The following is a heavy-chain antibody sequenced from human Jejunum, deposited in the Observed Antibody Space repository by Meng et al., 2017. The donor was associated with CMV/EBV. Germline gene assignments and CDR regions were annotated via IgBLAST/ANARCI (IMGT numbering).Heavy chain of an antibody. Sequence: KASGGSFNSFTIFWVRHAPGQGLPSLGGIVPIFGTSPYAQNFQGRVTITTDESTSTVYMELNSLRSDDTALYYCMMYQNWGETDFWGQGTLVTVSS. D-gene: IGHD2-8*01. CDR2: IVPIFGTS. CDR1: GGSFNSFT. CDR3: MMYQNWGETDF. J-gene: IGHJ4*02. V-gene: IGHV1-69*05.